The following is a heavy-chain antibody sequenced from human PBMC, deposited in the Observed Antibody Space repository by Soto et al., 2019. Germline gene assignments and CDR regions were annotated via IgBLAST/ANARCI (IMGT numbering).Heavy chain of an antibody. CDR1: GGSFSGYY. D-gene: IGHD3-9*01. V-gene: IGHV4-34*01. CDR3: ARGPLRYFDWLLKKNRTYYYYGMDV. J-gene: IGHJ6*02. CDR2: INHSGST. Sequence: SETLSLTCAVYGGSFSGYYWSWIRQPPGKGLEWIGEINHSGSTNYNPSLKSRVTISVDTSKNQFSLRLSSVTAADTAVYYCARGPLRYFDWLLKKNRTYYYYGMDVWGQGTTVTVSS.